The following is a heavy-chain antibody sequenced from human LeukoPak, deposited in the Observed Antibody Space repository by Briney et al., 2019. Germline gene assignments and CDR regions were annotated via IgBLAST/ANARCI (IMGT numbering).Heavy chain of an antibody. CDR3: TRGQSYCGADCYSD. D-gene: IGHD2-21*02. Sequence: GGALRLSCAAPGFSVSKYYNNWGRPPPGEGLGLGSVMYTGGGRYYGDSVKGRFTISRDNSKNTVFLQMNSLRVEDTALYYCTRGQSYCGADCYSDWGQGTLVTVSS. V-gene: IGHV3-66*01. CDR1: GFSVSKYY. CDR2: MYTGGGR. J-gene: IGHJ4*02.